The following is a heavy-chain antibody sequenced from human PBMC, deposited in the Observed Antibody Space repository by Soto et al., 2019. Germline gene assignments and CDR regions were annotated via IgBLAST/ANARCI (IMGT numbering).Heavy chain of an antibody. J-gene: IGHJ4*02. V-gene: IGHV3-53*04. D-gene: IGHD2-2*01. Sequence: EVQLVESGGGLVQPGGSLRLSCAVSGFTVSSSYMNWVRQAPGKGLEWVSVIYSGGDTSYADSVQGRFTISRHNSKNTLFLQMDSLRTEATALYYCASRSESYCTSTSCPNLFDSWGQGTLVTVSS. CDR1: GFTVSSSY. CDR3: ASRSESYCTSTSCPNLFDS. CDR2: IYSGGDT.